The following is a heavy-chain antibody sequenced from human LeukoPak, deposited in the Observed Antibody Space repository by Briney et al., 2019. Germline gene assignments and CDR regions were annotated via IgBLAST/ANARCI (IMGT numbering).Heavy chain of an antibody. Sequence: SETLSLTCTVSGDSISRSLYYWGWIRQPPGKGLEWIGTIYYSGSTYYNPSLKSRVTISIDTSKNQFSLNLNSVTAADTALYSCARHYLGGNYPDYFNHWGQGTLVTVSS. V-gene: IGHV4-39*01. D-gene: IGHD1-26*01. J-gene: IGHJ4*02. CDR3: ARHYLGGNYPDYFNH. CDR2: IYYSGST. CDR1: GDSISRSLYY.